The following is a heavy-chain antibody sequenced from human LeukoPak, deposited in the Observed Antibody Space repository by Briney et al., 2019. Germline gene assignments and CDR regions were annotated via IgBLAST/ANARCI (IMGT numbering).Heavy chain of an antibody. CDR3: VRGAPTYFSGGGCYSGDAFYI. CDR1: GFTFDDYG. V-gene: IGHV3-20*04. J-gene: IGHJ3*02. CDR2: INWNGASI. Sequence: PGGSLRLSCVASGFTFDDYGMSWVRQAPGKGLEWVSGINWNGASIGYADSVKGRFTISRDNAKNSLYLQMNSLRAEDTTLYYCVRGAPTYFSGGGCYSGDAFYIWGQGTMVTVSS. D-gene: IGHD2-15*01.